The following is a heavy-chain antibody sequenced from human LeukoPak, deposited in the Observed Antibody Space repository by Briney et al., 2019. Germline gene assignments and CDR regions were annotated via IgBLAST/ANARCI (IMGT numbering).Heavy chain of an antibody. CDR3: ARVKARSGSYSLDY. Sequence: GASVKVSCKASGYTFTTYGISWVRQAPGQGLEWMRWISAHNGDTNYAQRLQGRVTMTTDTSTSTAYMELRSLRSDDTAVYYCARVKARSGSYSLDYWGQGTLVTVSS. V-gene: IGHV1-18*01. J-gene: IGHJ4*02. D-gene: IGHD1-26*01. CDR1: GYTFTTYG. CDR2: ISAHNGDT.